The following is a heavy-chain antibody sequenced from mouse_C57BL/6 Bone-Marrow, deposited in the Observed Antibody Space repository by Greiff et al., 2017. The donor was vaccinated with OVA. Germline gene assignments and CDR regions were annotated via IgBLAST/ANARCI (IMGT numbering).Heavy chain of an antibody. CDR2: IDPENGDT. CDR3: TTDYGSSSYFDY. J-gene: IGHJ2*01. V-gene: IGHV14-4*01. Sequence: EVQLQQSGAELVRPGASVKLSCTASGFNIKDDYMHWVKQRPEQGLEWIGWIDPENGDTEYASKFQGKATITADTSSNTAYLQLSSLTSEDTAVYYCTTDYGSSSYFDYWGQGTTLTVSS. D-gene: IGHD1-1*01. CDR1: GFNIKDDY.